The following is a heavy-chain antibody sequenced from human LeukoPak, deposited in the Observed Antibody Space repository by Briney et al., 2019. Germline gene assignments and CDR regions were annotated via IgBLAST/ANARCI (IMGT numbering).Heavy chain of an antibody. CDR1: GFTFRGYN. Sequence: GGSLRLSCAASGFTFRGYNMNWVRQAPGKGLEWVSSISSSSSYIYYADSVKGRFTISRDNAKNSLYLQMNSLRAEDTAVYYCAITLKDAFDIWGQGTMVTVSS. J-gene: IGHJ3*02. V-gene: IGHV3-21*01. CDR2: ISSSSSYI. CDR3: AITLKDAFDI.